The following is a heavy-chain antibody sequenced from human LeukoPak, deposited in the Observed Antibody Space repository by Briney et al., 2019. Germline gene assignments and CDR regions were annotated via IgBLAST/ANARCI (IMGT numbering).Heavy chain of an antibody. D-gene: IGHD3-3*01. CDR3: ATGSDYYYAS. V-gene: IGHV3-30*03. J-gene: IGHJ5*02. CDR1: GFTFTRNC. Sequence: PGESLRLSCVASGFTFTRNCMHWVRQAPGKGLEWVAAIPHDGSNALYADSVKGRFTISRDDSKNTQYLQMNSLRIEDSAMYYCATGSDYYYASWGQGTLVTVSS. CDR2: IPHDGSNA.